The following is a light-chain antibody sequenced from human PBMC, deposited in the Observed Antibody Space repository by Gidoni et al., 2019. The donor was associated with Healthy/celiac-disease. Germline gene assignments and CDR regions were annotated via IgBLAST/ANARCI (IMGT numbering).Light chain of an antibody. CDR1: QGVSSY. Sequence: ELVLTPSPATLSLSPGERATLSCRASQGVSSYLDWYQQKPGQAPRLLIYDASNRATGIPARFSGSGSGTDFTLTISSLEPEDVAVYYCQQRSNWPPWTFGQGTKVEIK. V-gene: IGKV3-11*01. CDR3: QQRSNWPPWT. CDR2: DAS. J-gene: IGKJ1*01.